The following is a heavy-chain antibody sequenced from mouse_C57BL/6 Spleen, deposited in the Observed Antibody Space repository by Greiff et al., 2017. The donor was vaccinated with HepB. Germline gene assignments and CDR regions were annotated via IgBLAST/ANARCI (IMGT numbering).Heavy chain of an antibody. CDR3: ARYSQLTGAMDY. J-gene: IGHJ4*01. CDR2: IRNKANGYTT. Sequence: DVMLVESGGGLVQPGGSLSLSCAASGFTFTDYYMSWVRQPPGKALEWLGFIRNKANGYTTEYSASVKGRFTISRDNSQSILYLQMNALRAEDSATYYCARYSQLTGAMDYWGQGTSVTVSS. V-gene: IGHV7-3*01. D-gene: IGHD4-1*01. CDR1: GFTFTDYY.